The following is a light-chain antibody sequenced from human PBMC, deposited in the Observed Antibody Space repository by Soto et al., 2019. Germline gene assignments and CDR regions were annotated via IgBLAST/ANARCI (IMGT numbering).Light chain of an antibody. CDR1: SSNIGRNT. J-gene: IGLJ2*01. V-gene: IGLV1-44*01. CDR3: AAWDDSLNGPV. CDR2: SNN. Sequence: QSVLTQPPSASGTPGQRVTISCSGGSSNIGRNTVNWYQHLPGTAPKLLIYSNNQRPSGVPDRFSGSMSGTSASLAISGLQSEDEADYYCAAWDDSLNGPVFGGGTKLTVL.